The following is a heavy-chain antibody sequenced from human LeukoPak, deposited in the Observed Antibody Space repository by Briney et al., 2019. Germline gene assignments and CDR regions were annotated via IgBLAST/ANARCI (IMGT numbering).Heavy chain of an antibody. Sequence: PGGSLRLSCAASGFTFSSYGMHWVRQAPGKGLEWVAVISYDGSNKYYADSVKGRFTISRDNSKNTLYLQMNSLRAEDTAVYYCARSYYDTEYYFDYWGQGTLVTVSS. V-gene: IGHV3-30*03. J-gene: IGHJ4*02. CDR2: ISYDGSNK. CDR3: ARSYYDTEYYFDY. D-gene: IGHD3-22*01. CDR1: GFTFSSYG.